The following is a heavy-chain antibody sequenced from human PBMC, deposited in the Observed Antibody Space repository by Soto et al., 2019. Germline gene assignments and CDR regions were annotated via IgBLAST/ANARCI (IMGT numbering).Heavy chain of an antibody. V-gene: IGHV3-33*01. D-gene: IGHD3-16*02. CDR1: KCTVISGG. CDR2: IWYDGSNK. Sequence: SGASGKCTVISGGIIWVRQTPGKGLEWVAVIWYDGSNKYYADSVKCRFTISRDNSKNTLYLQMNSLRAEDTAVYYCARDEVMVTYGGVFVHDAFDIWGKGTMVTVSS. CDR3: ARDEVMVTYGGVFVHDAFDI. J-gene: IGHJ3*02.